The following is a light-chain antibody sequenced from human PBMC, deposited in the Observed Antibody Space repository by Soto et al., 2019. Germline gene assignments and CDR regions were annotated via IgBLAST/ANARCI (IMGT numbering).Light chain of an antibody. Sequence: QAVVTQEPSLTVSPGGTVTLTCGSSTGAVTSGHYPYWFQQRPGQAPRTLIYDTTNKHSWTPARFSGSLLGGKAALILSGAQPADEAEYYCSLYYSGPKLFGGGTKLTVL. V-gene: IGLV7-46*01. CDR2: DTT. CDR3: SLYYSGPKL. CDR1: TGAVTSGHY. J-gene: IGLJ3*02.